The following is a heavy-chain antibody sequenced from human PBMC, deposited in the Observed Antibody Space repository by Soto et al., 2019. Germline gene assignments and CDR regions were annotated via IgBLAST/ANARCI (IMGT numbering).Heavy chain of an antibody. V-gene: IGHV3-64D*06. Sequence: GGSLRLSCSASGFTFSSYGMHWVRQAPGKRPEYISAINTNGSNTYYADSVKGRFIISRDNSKNALSLHMSRLRGEDTAMYFCVKGFYHSGRGTLATVYS. CDR1: GFTFSSYG. CDR2: INTNGSNT. J-gene: IGHJ5*02. CDR3: VKGFYH.